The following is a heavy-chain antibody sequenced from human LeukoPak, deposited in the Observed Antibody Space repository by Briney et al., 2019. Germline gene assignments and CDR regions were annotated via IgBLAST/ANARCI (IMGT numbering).Heavy chain of an antibody. V-gene: IGHV3-21*01. CDR1: GFTFSSYA. J-gene: IGHJ4*02. D-gene: IGHD3-22*01. CDR2: ISSSSSYI. Sequence: GGSLRLSCAASGFTFSSYAMSWVRQAPGKGLEWVSSISSSSSYIHYADSVKGRFSISRDNAKNSLYLQMNSLRAEDTAVYYCARDRNYDGSVYYEDDYFDYWGQGTLVTVSS. CDR3: ARDRNYDGSVYYEDDYFDY.